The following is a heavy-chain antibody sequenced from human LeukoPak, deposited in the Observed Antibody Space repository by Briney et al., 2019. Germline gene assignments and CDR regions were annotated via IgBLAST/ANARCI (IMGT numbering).Heavy chain of an antibody. Sequence: PSESLSLTCTVSGASISNYYWTWIRQPPGKGLEWVGSIYNNGNNNDNPSLKSRVTISADTCKNQFSLKMNSVTAADTAVYYCARFRDCFESWGQGILVSASS. CDR2: IYNNGNN. CDR1: GASISNYY. V-gene: IGHV4-59*01. J-gene: IGHJ5*01. CDR3: ARFRDCFES.